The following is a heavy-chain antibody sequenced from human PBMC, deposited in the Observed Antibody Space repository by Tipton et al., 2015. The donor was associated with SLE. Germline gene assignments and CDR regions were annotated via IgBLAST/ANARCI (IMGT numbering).Heavy chain of an antibody. CDR3: AGSSIAARWSFDY. Sequence: TLSLTCTVSGGPFSSGGYYWSWIRQAAGKGLEWIGRIYPSGNTKYNPSLESRVTISEDTSKKQFSLRLNSVTAADTAVYYCAGSSIAARWSFDYWGQGTLVTVSS. CDR1: GGPFSSGGYY. V-gene: IGHV4-61*02. D-gene: IGHD6-6*01. CDR2: IYPSGNT. J-gene: IGHJ4*02.